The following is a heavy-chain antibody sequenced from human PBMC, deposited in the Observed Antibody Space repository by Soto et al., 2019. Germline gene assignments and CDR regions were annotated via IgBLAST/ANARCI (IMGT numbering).Heavy chain of an antibody. CDR1: GFTFSDYY. CDR3: ARSSLTYFEF. CDR2: ISGSGSTT. V-gene: IGHV3-11*01. J-gene: IGHJ4*02. Sequence: GSLRLSCTASGFTFSDYYMSWIRQAPGKGLEWLAYISGSGSTTYYTDSVKGRFAISRDNARTSLYLQINSLRVEDSAVYYCARSSLTYFEFWGQGTLVTVSS.